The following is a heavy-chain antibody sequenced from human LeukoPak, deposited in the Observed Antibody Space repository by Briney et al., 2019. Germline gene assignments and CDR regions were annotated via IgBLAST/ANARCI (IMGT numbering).Heavy chain of an antibody. D-gene: IGHD3-22*01. CDR3: ARDVADYYDSSGYYPLDY. CDR1: GFTFSSYW. J-gene: IGHJ4*02. Sequence: GGSLRLSCAASGFTFSSYWMSWVRQAPGKGLEWVANIKQDGSEKYYVDSVKGRFTISRDNAKNSLYLQMNSLRAEDTAVYYCARDVADYYDSSGYYPLDYWGQGTLVTVSS. V-gene: IGHV3-7*01. CDR2: IKQDGSEK.